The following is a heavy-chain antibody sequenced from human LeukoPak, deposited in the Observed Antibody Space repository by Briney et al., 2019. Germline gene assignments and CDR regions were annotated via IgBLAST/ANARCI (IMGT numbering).Heavy chain of an antibody. J-gene: IGHJ4*02. CDR3: ARDYGGSSPFDY. CDR2: ISKSSGTT. D-gene: IGHD4-23*01. Sequence: QPGGSLRLSCAASGFTFSSYEMHWVRQAPGKGLEWVSYISKSSGTTYYADSVKGRFTISRDNAKNSLCLQVNSLRAEDTAVYYCARDYGGSSPFDYWGQGTLVTVSS. V-gene: IGHV3-48*03. CDR1: GFTFSSYE.